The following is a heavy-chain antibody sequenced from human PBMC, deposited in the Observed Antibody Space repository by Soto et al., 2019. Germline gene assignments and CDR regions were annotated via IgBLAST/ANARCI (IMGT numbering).Heavy chain of an antibody. CDR1: GFTFSRNV. J-gene: IGHJ6*02. CDR3: ASGYCSTTSCFYGMDV. D-gene: IGHD2-2*01. CDR2: ISYDGSNK. V-gene: IGHV3-30-3*01. Sequence: QVQLVESGGGVVQPGRSLRLSCAGSGFTFSRNVMHWVHQAPGKGLEWVAFISYDGSNKYYADSVKGRFTISRDNSKNTLYLQMNSLRPEDTSVYYCASGYCSTTSCFYGMDVWGQGTTVTVSS.